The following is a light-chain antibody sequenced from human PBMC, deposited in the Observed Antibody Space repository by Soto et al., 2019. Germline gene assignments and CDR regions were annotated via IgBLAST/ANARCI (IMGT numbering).Light chain of an antibody. Sequence: QSALTQPASVSGSPGQSITISCTGTSSDVGSYNLVSWYQQHPGTAPKLMIYEGSKRPSGVSKRFSGSKSGNTASLTISGLPADDEDDYYRCSYAGSSTSVFGTGTKVTVL. CDR2: EGS. J-gene: IGLJ1*01. V-gene: IGLV2-23*01. CDR3: CSYAGSSTSV. CDR1: SSDVGSYNL.